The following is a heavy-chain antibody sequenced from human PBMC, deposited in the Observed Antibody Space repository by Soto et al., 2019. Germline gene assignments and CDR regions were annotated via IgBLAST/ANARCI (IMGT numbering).Heavy chain of an antibody. D-gene: IGHD2-15*01. V-gene: IGHV3-30*03. CDR3: LTDSGYCSGGSCLGDY. CDR1: GFTFSSYG. Sequence: QVQLVESGGGVVQPGRSLRLSCAASGFTFSSYGMHWVRQAPGKGLEWVAVISYDGSNKYYADSVKGRFTISRDNSKNTLYLQMNSLRAEDMAVYYCLTDSGYCSGGSCLGDYWGQGTLVTVSS. CDR2: ISYDGSNK. J-gene: IGHJ4*02.